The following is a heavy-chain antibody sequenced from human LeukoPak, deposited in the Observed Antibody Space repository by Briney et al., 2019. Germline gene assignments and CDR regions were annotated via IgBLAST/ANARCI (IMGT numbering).Heavy chain of an antibody. J-gene: IGHJ4*02. D-gene: IGHD3-22*01. CDR1: GFSLSTSGVG. Sequence: ASGPTLVNPTETLTLTYTFSGFSLSTSGVGVGWIRQPPGKALEWLALIYWNDDERYSPSLKSRLTITKDTSKNQVVLTMTNMDPVDTATYFCAHRVHGDSSGFYPHLDYWGQGTLVTVSS. V-gene: IGHV2-5*01. CDR2: IYWNDDE. CDR3: AHRVHGDSSGFYPHLDY.